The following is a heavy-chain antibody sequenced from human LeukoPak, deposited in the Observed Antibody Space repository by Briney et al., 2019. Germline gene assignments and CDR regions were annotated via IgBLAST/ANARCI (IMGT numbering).Heavy chain of an antibody. Sequence: GGSLRLSCAASGFTFSTYEMNWVRQAPGKGLEWVSYISSSGSTIYYTDSEKGRFTISRDNAKNSLYLQMNSLRAEDTAVYYCASHGSGWYSDFDYWGQGTLVTVSS. V-gene: IGHV3-48*03. CDR3: ASHGSGWYSDFDY. J-gene: IGHJ4*02. CDR2: ISSSGSTI. D-gene: IGHD6-19*01. CDR1: GFTFSTYE.